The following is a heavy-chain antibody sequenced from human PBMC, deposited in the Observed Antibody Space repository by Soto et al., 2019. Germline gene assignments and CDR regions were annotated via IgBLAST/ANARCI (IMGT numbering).Heavy chain of an antibody. Sequence: GGSLRLSCAASGFTFSNAWMNWVRQAPGKGLEWVGRIKSKTDGGTTDYAAPVKGRFTISRDDSKNTLYLQMNSLKTEDTAVYYCTTDRWGSIAARPSFDFHYYYGMDVWGQGTTVTVSS. J-gene: IGHJ6*02. D-gene: IGHD6-6*01. CDR2: IKSKTDGGTT. CDR1: GFTFSNAW. CDR3: TTDRWGSIAARPSFDFHYYYGMDV. V-gene: IGHV3-15*07.